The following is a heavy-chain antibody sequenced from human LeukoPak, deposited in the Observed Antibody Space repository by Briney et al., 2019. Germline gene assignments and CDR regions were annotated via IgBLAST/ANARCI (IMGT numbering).Heavy chain of an antibody. CDR1: IGSISNYY. Sequence: SENLSLTCTVSIGSISNYYWSWIRQPPGKGLEWIGYISYSGSTKYNPSLKSRVTISVDTSKNQFSLKLSSVTAADTAMYYCARDGVIKGAGGDYWGQGTLVTVSS. V-gene: IGHV4-59*01. D-gene: IGHD3-22*01. J-gene: IGHJ4*02. CDR2: ISYSGST. CDR3: ARDGVIKGAGGDY.